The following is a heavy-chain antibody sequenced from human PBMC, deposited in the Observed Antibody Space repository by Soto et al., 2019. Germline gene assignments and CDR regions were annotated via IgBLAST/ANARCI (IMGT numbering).Heavy chain of an antibody. CDR1: GFSLSTSGMR. V-gene: IGHV2-70*04. Sequence: SGPTLVNPTQTLTLTCTFSGFSLSTSGMRVSWIRQPPGKALEWLARIDWDDDKLYSTSLKTRLTISKDTSKNQVVLTMTNMDPVDTATYYCARSIVAAGNRWFDPWGQGALVTVSS. CDR3: ARSIVAAGNRWFDP. CDR2: IDWDDDK. D-gene: IGHD6-13*01. J-gene: IGHJ5*02.